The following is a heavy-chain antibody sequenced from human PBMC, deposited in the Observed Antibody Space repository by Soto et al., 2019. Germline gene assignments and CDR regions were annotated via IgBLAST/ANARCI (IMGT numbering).Heavy chain of an antibody. Sequence: PGGSLRLSCAASGFAFSDYYMSWIRQAPGKGLEWVSYISSSGSTIYYADSVKGRFTISRDNAKNSLYLQMNSLRAEDTAVYYCATTRVDYGYYFDYWGQGTLVTVSS. CDR2: ISSSGSTI. J-gene: IGHJ4*02. CDR3: ATTRVDYGYYFDY. D-gene: IGHD4-17*01. V-gene: IGHV3-11*01. CDR1: GFAFSDYY.